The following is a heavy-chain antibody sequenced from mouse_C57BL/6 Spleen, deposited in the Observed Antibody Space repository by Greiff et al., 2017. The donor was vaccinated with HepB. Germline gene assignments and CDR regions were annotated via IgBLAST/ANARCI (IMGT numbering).Heavy chain of an antibody. Sequence: VQLQQSGAELARPGASVKMSCKASGYTFTSYTMHWVKQRPGQGLEWIGYINPSSGYTKYNQKFKDKATLTADKSSRTAYMQLSSLTSEDSAVYYCARGGFYYAMDYWGQGTSVTVSS. CDR1: GYTFTSYT. CDR3: ARGGFYYAMDY. V-gene: IGHV1-4*01. CDR2: INPSSGYT. J-gene: IGHJ4*01.